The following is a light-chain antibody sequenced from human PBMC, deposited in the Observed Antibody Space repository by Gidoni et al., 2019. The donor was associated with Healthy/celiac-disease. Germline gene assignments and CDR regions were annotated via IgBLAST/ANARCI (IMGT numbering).Light chain of an antibody. CDR2: GAS. V-gene: IGKV3-11*01. CDR1: QSVSSY. CDR3: QRRSNWPPIT. J-gene: IGKJ5*01. Sequence: EIVLTQSPATLSLSPGERATLSCRASQSVSSYLAWYQQKPGQAPRLLIYGASNKATGIPARFSGSGSGTDFALTISSLEPEDFAVYYCQRRSNWPPITFGQGTRLEIK.